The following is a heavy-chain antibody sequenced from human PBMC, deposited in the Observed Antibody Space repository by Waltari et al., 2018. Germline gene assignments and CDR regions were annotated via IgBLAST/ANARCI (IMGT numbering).Heavy chain of an antibody. CDR1: GFPFNTSW. V-gene: IGHV3-74*01. J-gene: IGHJ4*02. CDR2: INSEGSLI. Sequence: EVQLVESGGGLVRPGGSLSLSCAASGFPFNTSWMHWVRQAPGKGLVWVARINSEGSLISYAASVKGRFTISRDNAKNTLYLQMNSLRAEDTAVYYCARGGGSLDYWGQGTQVTVSS. D-gene: IGHD3-10*01. CDR3: ARGGGSLDY.